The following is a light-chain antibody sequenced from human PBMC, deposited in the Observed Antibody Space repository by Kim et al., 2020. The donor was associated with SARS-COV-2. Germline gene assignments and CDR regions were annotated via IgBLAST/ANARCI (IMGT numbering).Light chain of an antibody. Sequence: SASVGDRVTITGRASQSISTLLAWYQQKPGKAPKLLIYRASSLEGGVRSRFSGSGSGTEFTLTISSLQPDDFAAYYCQQYNSYAYTFGQGTKLEI. V-gene: IGKV1-5*03. CDR2: RAS. CDR1: QSISTL. CDR3: QQYNSYAYT. J-gene: IGKJ2*01.